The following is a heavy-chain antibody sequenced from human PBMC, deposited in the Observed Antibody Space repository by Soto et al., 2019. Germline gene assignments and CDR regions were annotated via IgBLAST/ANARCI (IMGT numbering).Heavy chain of an antibody. CDR2: IYSCGST. Sequence: PGGSLRFSCAASGITVSSNYMSWVRQAPGKGLEWVSVIYSCGSTYYADSVKGRFTISRDNSKNTLYLQMNSLGAEDTAVYYCARGACVRAYCGGDCHAPFDYWGQGTLVTVSS. CDR3: ARGACVRAYCGGDCHAPFDY. CDR1: GITVSSNY. D-gene: IGHD2-21*02. J-gene: IGHJ4*02. V-gene: IGHV3-66*03.